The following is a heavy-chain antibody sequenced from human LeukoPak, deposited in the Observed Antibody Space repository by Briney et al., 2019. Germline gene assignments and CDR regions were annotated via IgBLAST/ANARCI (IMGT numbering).Heavy chain of an antibody. J-gene: IGHJ3*02. D-gene: IGHD3-22*01. CDR3: ARAAYYYDSSGYDPDAFDI. CDR1: GGSISSGDYY. V-gene: IGHV4-30-4*08. Sequence: SQTLSLTCTVSGGSISSGDYYWSWIRQPPGKGLEWIGYTYYSGSTYYIPSLKSRVTISVDTSKDQSSLKLSSVTAADRDVYYCARAAYYYDSSGYDPDAFDIWGQGTMVTVSS. CDR2: TYYSGST.